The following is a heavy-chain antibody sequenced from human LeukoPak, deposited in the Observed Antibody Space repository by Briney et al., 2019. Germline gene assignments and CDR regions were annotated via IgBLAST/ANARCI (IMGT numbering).Heavy chain of an antibody. CDR3: AKSPGSRSYPHYFDY. CDR1: GFTFSSYW. CDR2: IKQDGSEK. D-gene: IGHD3-10*01. J-gene: IGHJ4*02. V-gene: IGHV3-7*03. Sequence: PAGSLSLSCAASGFTFSSYWLSWVRQAPGKGLEWVANIKQDGSEKYYVDSVKVRFTISRDNAKNSLYLQMNSLRAEDTAVYYCAKSPGSRSYPHYFDYWGQGTLVTVSS.